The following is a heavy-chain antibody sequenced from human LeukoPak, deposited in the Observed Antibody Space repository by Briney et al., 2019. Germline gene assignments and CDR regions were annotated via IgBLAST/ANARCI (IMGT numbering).Heavy chain of an antibody. D-gene: IGHD2-15*01. CDR3: ATPLRGTPNAFDI. CDR2: INHSGST. V-gene: IGHV4-34*01. J-gene: IGHJ3*02. Sequence: SETLSLTCAVYGGSFSGYYWSWIRQPPGKGLEWIGEINHSGSTNYNPSLKSRVTISVDTSKNQFSLKLSSVTAADTAVHYCATPLRGTPNAFDIWGQGTMVTVSS. CDR1: GGSFSGYY.